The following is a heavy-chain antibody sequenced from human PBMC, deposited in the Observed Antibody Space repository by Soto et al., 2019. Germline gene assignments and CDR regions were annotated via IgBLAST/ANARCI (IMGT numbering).Heavy chain of an antibody. CDR1: GYSISSGDY. Sequence: SETLSLTIAFCGYSISSGDYGCCIRQPPGKGRAWIGYIYYSGSTYYNPSLKSRVTISVDPSKNQFSLKLSSVTAADTVVYYCARDCPLLGSMVLRPLGPLGMDVWGHGATVTVSS. D-gene: IGHD2-8*02. CDR3: ARDCPLLGSMVLRPLGPLGMDV. CDR2: IYYSGST. V-gene: IGHV4-30-4*08. J-gene: IGHJ6*02.